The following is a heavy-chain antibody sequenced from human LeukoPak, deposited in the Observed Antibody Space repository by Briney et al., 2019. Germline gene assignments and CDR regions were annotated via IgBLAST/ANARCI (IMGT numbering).Heavy chain of an antibody. V-gene: IGHV3-74*01. Sequence: GGSLRLSCAASGFTFSSYWMNWVRQAPGKGLLWVSRINSGGSSTTYADSVKGRFTISRDNAKNTLYLQMNSLKAEDTAVYYCARDPYGSGSTSFDIWGQGTMVTVSS. CDR2: INSGGSST. J-gene: IGHJ3*02. CDR3: ARDPYGSGSTSFDI. D-gene: IGHD3-10*01. CDR1: GFTFSSYW.